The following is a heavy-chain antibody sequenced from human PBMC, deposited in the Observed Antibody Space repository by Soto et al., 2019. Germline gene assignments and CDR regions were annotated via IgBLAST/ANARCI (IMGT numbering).Heavy chain of an antibody. CDR2: IIPILAVT. V-gene: IGHV1-69*02. CDR3: AARYCSAATCFNPGAY. D-gene: IGHD2-8*02. J-gene: IGHJ4*02. CDR1: GDTFNTYT. Sequence: QVQLVQSGAEVKKPGSSVKVSCKVSGDTFNTYTISWVRQAPGQGLEWMGRIIPILAVTTYSRKFQGRLSITADKSASTSYMEVSSLRSEDTAIYYCAARYCSAATCFNPGAYWGQGTLVAVSS.